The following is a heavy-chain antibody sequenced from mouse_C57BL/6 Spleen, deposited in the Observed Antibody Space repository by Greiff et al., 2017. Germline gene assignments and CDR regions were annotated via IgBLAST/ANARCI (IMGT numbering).Heavy chain of an antibody. V-gene: IGHV7-3*01. CDR3: ARSLLASDGFAY. CDR1: GFTFSGYD. CDR2: IRSKANGYTT. J-gene: IGHJ3*01. D-gene: IGHD3-1*01. Sequence: EVQRVESGGGLVQPGGSLSLSCAASGFTFSGYDMCWVRQPPGKELEWVGFIRSKANGYTTEYSATVKCRFTIASDKSHSILYLQMNDLRAEDSATYYRARSLLASDGFAYWGQGTLVTVSA.